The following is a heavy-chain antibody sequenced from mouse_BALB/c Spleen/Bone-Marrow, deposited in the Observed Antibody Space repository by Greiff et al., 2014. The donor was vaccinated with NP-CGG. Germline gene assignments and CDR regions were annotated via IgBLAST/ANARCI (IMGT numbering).Heavy chain of an antibody. Sequence: EVQLQQSGAELVKPGASVKLSCTASGFNIKDTYMHWVKQRPEQGLEWIGRIDPANGNTKYDPKFQGKATITADTSSNTAYLQRSSLTSEDTAVYYCAPYYDGSSQFAYWGQGTLVTVSA. D-gene: IGHD1-1*01. CDR1: GFNIKDTY. J-gene: IGHJ3*01. CDR3: APYYDGSSQFAY. CDR2: IDPANGNT. V-gene: IGHV14-3*02.